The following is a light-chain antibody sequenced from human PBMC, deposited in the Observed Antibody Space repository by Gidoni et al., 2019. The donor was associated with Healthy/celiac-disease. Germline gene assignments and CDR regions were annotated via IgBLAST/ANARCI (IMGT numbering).Light chain of an antibody. CDR1: QSVSSN. CDR2: GAS. V-gene: IGKV3-15*01. J-gene: IGKJ3*01. CDR3: QQYNNWPPFT. Sequence: VLTQSPATLSVSPGERATPSCRASQSVSSNVAWYRQNPGPAPRLLIYGASTRATGIPARFSDSGSGTGFTLTISSLQSEDFAVYYCQQYNNWPPFTFXPXTRVNIK.